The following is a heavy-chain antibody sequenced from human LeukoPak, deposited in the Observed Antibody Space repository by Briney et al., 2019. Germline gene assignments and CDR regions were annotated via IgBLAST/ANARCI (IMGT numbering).Heavy chain of an antibody. CDR3: ARDRKSYSSSRISP. Sequence: SETLSLTCAVYGGSFSGYYWSWIRQPPGKGLEWIGEINHSGSTNYNPSLKSRVTISVDTSKNQFSLKLSSVTAADTAVYYCARDRKSYSSSRISPWGQGTLVTVSS. D-gene: IGHD6-13*01. V-gene: IGHV4-34*01. CDR2: INHSGST. J-gene: IGHJ5*02. CDR1: GGSFSGYY.